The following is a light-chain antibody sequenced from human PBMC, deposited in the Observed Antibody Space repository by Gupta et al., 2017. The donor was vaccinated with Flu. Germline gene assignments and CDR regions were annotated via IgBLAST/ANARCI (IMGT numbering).Light chain of an antibody. CDR2: EVS. CDR3: SSYTGSGSV. CDR1: SSDIGAYNY. V-gene: IGLV2-14*01. J-gene: IGLJ3*02. Sequence: QSALTQPASASGSPRQSISFSCTGTSSDIGAYNYVSWYQQHPNKAPKLMIYEVSNRPSGVSNRFSGSKSGNTASLTISGLQAEDEADYYCSSYTGSGSVFGGGTKVAVL.